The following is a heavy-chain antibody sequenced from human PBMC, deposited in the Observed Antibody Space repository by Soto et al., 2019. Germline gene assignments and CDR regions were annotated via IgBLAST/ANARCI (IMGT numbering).Heavy chain of an antibody. V-gene: IGHV2-5*01. CDR3: AHSFPEYSSAVAATCYYGMVV. CDR1: GFSLSTSGVG. J-gene: IGHJ6*02. CDR2: IYWNDDK. Sequence: GPTLVNPTQTLTLTCTFSGFSLSTSGVGVGWIRQPPGKALEWLALIYWNDDKRYSPSLKSRLTITKDTSKNQVVLTMTNMDPVDTATYYCAHSFPEYSSAVAATCYYGMVVWGPGTTVTVSS. D-gene: IGHD6-19*01.